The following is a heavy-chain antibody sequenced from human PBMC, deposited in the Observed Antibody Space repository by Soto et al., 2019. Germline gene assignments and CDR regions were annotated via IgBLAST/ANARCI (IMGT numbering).Heavy chain of an antibody. CDR1: GYTFTSYG. CDR2: ISAYNGNT. D-gene: IGHD2-2*02. J-gene: IGHJ6*03. V-gene: IGHV1-18*01. Sequence: ASVKVSCKASGYTFTSYGISWVRQAPGQGLEWMGWISAYNGNTNYAQKLQGRVTMTTDTSTSTAYMDLRSLRSDDTAVYYCARLYCSSTSCYRSWYYYYYMDVWGKGTTVTVSS. CDR3: ARLYCSSTSCYRSWYYYYYMDV.